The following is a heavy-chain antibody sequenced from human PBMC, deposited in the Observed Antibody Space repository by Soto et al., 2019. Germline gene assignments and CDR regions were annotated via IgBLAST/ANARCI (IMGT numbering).Heavy chain of an antibody. V-gene: IGHV3-74*01. CDR1: GFTFSSYW. J-gene: IGHJ2*01. Sequence: EVQLVESGGGLVQPGGSLRLSCAASGFTFSSYWMHWVRQAPGKGLVWVSRINSDGSSTNYADSVKGRFTISRDNAKNTLYLEMNSLRAEDTAVYYCARGGGLSWYFDLGGRGTLVTVSS. CDR3: ARGGGLSWYFDL. D-gene: IGHD2-15*01. CDR2: INSDGSST.